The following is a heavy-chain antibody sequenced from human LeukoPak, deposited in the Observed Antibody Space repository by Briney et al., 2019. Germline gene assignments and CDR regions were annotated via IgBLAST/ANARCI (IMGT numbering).Heavy chain of an antibody. CDR3: AKDMYYDSSGPVFDY. J-gene: IGHJ4*02. D-gene: IGHD3-22*01. Sequence: PGGSLRLSCAASGFTFSNYGMSWVRQAPGEWLEWVSTISGSGGNTYYADSVKGRFTISRDTSKNTLYLQMNSPRAEDTAVYYCAKDMYYDSSGPVFDYWGQGTLVTVSS. CDR2: ISGSGGNT. V-gene: IGHV3-23*01. CDR1: GFTFSNYG.